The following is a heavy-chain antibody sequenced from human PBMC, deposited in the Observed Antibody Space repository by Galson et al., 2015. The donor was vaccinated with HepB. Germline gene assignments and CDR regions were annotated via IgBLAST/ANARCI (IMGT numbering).Heavy chain of an antibody. Sequence: SLRLSCEASGFTFSSYSMNWVRQAPGKGLEWVSYISSSSSTIYYADSVKGRFTIPRDNAKNSLYLQMNSLIAEDTAVYYGASWDCSITSCPYYYYYMDVWGKVTTFTVSS. D-gene: IGHD2-2*01. CDR3: ASWDCSITSCPYYYYYMDV. CDR2: ISSSSSTI. J-gene: IGHJ6*03. CDR1: GFTFSSYS. V-gene: IGHV3-48*01.